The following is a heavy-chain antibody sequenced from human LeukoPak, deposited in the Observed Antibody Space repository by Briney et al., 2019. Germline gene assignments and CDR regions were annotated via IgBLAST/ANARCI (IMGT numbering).Heavy chain of an antibody. J-gene: IGHJ4*02. CDR1: GYSISSSYY. V-gene: IGHV4-38-2*01. CDR2: INYGGST. D-gene: IGHD5-18*01. CDR3: TRHVHNYGIDY. Sequence: SETLSLTCAVSGYSISSSYYWGWFRQPPGKGLEWIANINYGGSTYYNPSLKSRVTISADTSKSQFSLKLSSVTAADTAVYYCTRHVHNYGIDYWGQGTLVTVSS.